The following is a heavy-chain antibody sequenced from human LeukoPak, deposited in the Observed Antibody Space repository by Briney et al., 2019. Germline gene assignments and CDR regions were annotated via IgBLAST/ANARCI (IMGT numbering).Heavy chain of an antibody. J-gene: IGHJ4*02. Sequence: GRSLRLSCAASGFTFSSYGMHWVRQAPGKGLEWVAVIWYDGSNKYYADSVKGRFTISRDNSKNTLYLQMNSLRAEDTAVYYCARDLGSSGWPADYWGQGTLVTVSS. CDR2: IWYDGSNK. D-gene: IGHD6-19*01. CDR3: ARDLGSSGWPADY. CDR1: GFTFSSYG. V-gene: IGHV3-33*01.